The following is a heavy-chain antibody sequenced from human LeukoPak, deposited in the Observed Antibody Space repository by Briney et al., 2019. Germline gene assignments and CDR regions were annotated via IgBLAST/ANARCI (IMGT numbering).Heavy chain of an antibody. V-gene: IGHV1-2*02. CDR3: ARDVCGGDCYSYYYYYMDV. J-gene: IGHJ6*03. CDR2: INHNSGGT. D-gene: IGHD2-21*01. CDR1: GYTFTGYY. Sequence: ASVKVSCKACGYTFTGYYMHWVRQAPGQWLEWMGWINHNSGGTNYEQKLQGRVTMTRDTSISTAYMELSRLRSDDTAVYYCARDVCGGDCYSYYYYYMDVWGKGTTVTVSS.